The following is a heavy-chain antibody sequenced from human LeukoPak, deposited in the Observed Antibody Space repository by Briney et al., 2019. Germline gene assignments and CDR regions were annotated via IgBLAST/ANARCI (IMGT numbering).Heavy chain of an antibody. CDR3: ARGAGGIVGAP. D-gene: IGHD1-26*01. V-gene: IGHV1-8*03. CDR2: MNPNSGNT. Sequence: ASVKVSCKASGYTFTSYGISWVRQAPGQGLEWMGWMNPNSGNTGYAHKFQGRVTITRNTSISTAYMELSSLRSEDTAIYYCARGAGGIVGAPWGQGTLVTVSS. CDR1: GYTFTSYG. J-gene: IGHJ5*02.